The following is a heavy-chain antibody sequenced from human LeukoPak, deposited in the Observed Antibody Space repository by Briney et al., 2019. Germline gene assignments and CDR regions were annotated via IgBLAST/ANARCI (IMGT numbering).Heavy chain of an antibody. J-gene: IGHJ4*02. Sequence: AGGSLRLSCTASGFVFSNSFMTWVRQAPGKGLEWISYISSRSTTIYYAESVKGRFTISRDNGKNTVYLQMNNMRVDDTAVFYCGKGSLAVPATPLDFWGQGPLVTVSS. D-gene: IGHD2-15*01. CDR1: GFVFSNSF. CDR3: GKGSLAVPATPLDF. V-gene: IGHV3-11*01. CDR2: ISSRSTTI.